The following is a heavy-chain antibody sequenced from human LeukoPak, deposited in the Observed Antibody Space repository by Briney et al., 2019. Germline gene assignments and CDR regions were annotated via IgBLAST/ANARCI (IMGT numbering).Heavy chain of an antibody. CDR1: GYTFSNYY. CDR3: ARCYDSSGYYNY. Sequence: ASVKVSCKTSGYTFSNYYMHWVRQAPGQGLEWMGIINPSGGSTSYAQKFQGRVTMTRDTSTSTVYMELSSLRSEDTAVYYCARCYDSSGYYNYWGQGTLVTVSS. CDR2: INPSGGST. V-gene: IGHV1-46*01. J-gene: IGHJ4*02. D-gene: IGHD3-22*01.